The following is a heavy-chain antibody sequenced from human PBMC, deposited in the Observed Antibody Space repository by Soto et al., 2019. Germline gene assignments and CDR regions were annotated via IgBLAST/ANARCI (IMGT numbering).Heavy chain of an antibody. CDR3: ARVSGYGSGKFDP. D-gene: IGHD3-10*01. Sequence: QVQLQQWGAGLLKPSETLSLTCAVYGGSFSGYYWSWIRQPPGKGLEWIGEINHSGSTNYNPSLKSRVTISVDTSKNQFSLKLSSVTAADTAVYYCARVSGYGSGKFDPWGQGTLVTVSS. CDR2: INHSGST. V-gene: IGHV4-34*01. CDR1: GGSFSGYY. J-gene: IGHJ5*02.